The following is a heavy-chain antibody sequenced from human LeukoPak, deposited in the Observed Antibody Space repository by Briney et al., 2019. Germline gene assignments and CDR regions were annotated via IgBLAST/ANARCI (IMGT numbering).Heavy chain of an antibody. CDR2: IRYDGSNK. V-gene: IGHV3-30*02. CDR3: VVPNSGWYNFDY. Sequence: GGSLRLSCAASGFTFSSYSMNWVRQAPGKGLEWVAFIRYDGSNKYYADSVKGRFTISRDNSKNTLYLQMNSLRAEDTAVYYCVVPNSGWYNFDYWGQGTLVTVSS. CDR1: GFTFSSYS. D-gene: IGHD6-19*01. J-gene: IGHJ4*02.